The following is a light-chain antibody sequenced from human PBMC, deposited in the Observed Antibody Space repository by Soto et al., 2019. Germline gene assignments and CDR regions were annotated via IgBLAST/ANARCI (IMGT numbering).Light chain of an antibody. V-gene: IGKV1-6*01. J-gene: IGKJ1*01. CDR1: QGIRND. Sequence: AIQMTQSHYSLSASVGDRFTITCRASQGIRNDLGWYQQKPGKAPKLLIYAASSLQSGVPSRFSGSGSGTDFTLTISSLQPEDFATYYCLQDYNYPWTFGQGTKVDTK. CDR3: LQDYNYPWT. CDR2: AAS.